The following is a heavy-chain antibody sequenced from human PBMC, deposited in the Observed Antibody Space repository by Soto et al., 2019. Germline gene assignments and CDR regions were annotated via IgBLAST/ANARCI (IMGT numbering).Heavy chain of an antibody. CDR2: ISYDGSNK. V-gene: IGHV3-30*18. J-gene: IGHJ2*01. CDR1: GFTFSSYG. D-gene: IGHD4-17*01. CDR3: AKDPGGDYNDWYFDL. Sequence: QVQLVESGGGVVQPGRSLRLSCAASGFTFSSYGRHWVRQAPGKGLEWVAVISYDGSNKYYADSVKGRFTISRDNSKNTLYLQMNSLRAEDTAVYYCAKDPGGDYNDWYFDLWGRGTLVTVSS.